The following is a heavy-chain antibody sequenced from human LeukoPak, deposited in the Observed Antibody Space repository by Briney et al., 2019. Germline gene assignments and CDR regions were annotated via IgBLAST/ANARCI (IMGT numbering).Heavy chain of an antibody. D-gene: IGHD6-13*01. CDR2: ISSSSSYI. CDR1: GFTFSSYS. V-gene: IGHV3-21*01. J-gene: IGHJ3*02. CDR3: ARDRGMLAAAFDI. Sequence: PGGSLRPSCAASGFTFSSYSMNWVRQAPGKGLEWVSSISSSSSYIYYADSVKGRFTISRDNAKNSLYLQMNSLRAEDTAVYYCARDRGMLAAAFDIWGQGTMVTVPS.